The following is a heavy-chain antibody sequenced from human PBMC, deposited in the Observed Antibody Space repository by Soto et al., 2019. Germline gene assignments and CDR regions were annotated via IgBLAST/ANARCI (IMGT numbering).Heavy chain of an antibody. CDR2: IYYSGST. Sequence: SETLSLTCTVSGGSISSYYWSWIRQPPGKGLEWIGYIYYSGSTNYNPSLKSRVTISVDTSKNQFSLKLSSVAAADTAVYYCARAHYGDYGYGMDVWGQGTTVTVSS. V-gene: IGHV4-59*01. D-gene: IGHD4-17*01. CDR3: ARAHYGDYGYGMDV. CDR1: GGSISSYY. J-gene: IGHJ6*02.